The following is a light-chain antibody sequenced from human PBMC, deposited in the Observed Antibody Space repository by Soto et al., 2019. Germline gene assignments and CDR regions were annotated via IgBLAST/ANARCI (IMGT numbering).Light chain of an antibody. J-gene: IGLJ1*01. V-gene: IGLV2-14*01. CDR1: SSDVGGYNY. CDR3: SSYTSSSTLSYV. CDR2: DVS. Sequence: QSVLSQPASVSGSPGQSITISCTGTSSDVGGYNYVSLYQQHPGKAPKLMIYDVSNRPSGVSNRFSGSKSGNTASLTISGLQAEDEADYYRSSYTSSSTLSYVFGTGTKVTVL.